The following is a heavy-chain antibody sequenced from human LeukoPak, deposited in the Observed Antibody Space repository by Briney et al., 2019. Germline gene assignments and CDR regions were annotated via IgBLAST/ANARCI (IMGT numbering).Heavy chain of an antibody. CDR2: IYYSGST. V-gene: IGHV4-31*03. D-gene: IGHD1-1*01. CDR3: ARDGNGDAFDI. CDR1: GGSISSGGYY. J-gene: IGHJ3*02. Sequence: SETLSLTCTVSGGSISSGGYYWSWIRQHPGKGLEWIGYIYYSGSTYYNPSLKSRVTISVDTPKNQFSLKLSSVTAADTAVYYCARDGNGDAFDIWGQGTMVTVSS.